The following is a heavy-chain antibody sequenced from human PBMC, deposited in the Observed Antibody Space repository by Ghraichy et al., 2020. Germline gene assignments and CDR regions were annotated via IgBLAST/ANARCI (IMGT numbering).Heavy chain of an antibody. J-gene: IGHJ6*03. D-gene: IGHD2-2*03. CDR2: IYHSGST. Sequence: SETLSLTCAVSGGSISSSNWWSWVRQPPGKGLEWIGEIYHSGSTNYNPSLKSRVTISVDKSKNQFSLKLSSVTAADTAVYYCARVGYCSSTSCYGYMDVWGKGTTVTVSS. CDR1: GGSISSSNW. V-gene: IGHV4-4*02. CDR3: ARVGYCSSTSCYGYMDV.